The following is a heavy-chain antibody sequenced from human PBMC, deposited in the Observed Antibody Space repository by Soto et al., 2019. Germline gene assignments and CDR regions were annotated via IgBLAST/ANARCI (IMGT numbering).Heavy chain of an antibody. CDR1: GFTFSSYG. Sequence: PGGSLRLSCAASGFTFSSYGMHWVRQAPGKGLEWVAVIWYDGSNKYYADSVKGRFTISRDNSKNTLYLQMNSLRAEDTAVYYCARGDYYDNSYYFDYWGQGTLVTVSS. D-gene: IGHD3-22*01. CDR2: IWYDGSNK. CDR3: ARGDYYDNSYYFDY. J-gene: IGHJ4*02. V-gene: IGHV3-33*01.